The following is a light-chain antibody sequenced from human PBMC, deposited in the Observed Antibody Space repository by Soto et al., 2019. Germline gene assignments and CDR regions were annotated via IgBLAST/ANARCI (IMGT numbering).Light chain of an antibody. J-gene: IGKJ2*01. CDR2: AAS. CDR3: QQSYSTLGP. V-gene: IGKV1-39*01. Sequence: DIQMTQSPSSLSASVGDRVTITCRASQSISSYLNWYQQKPGKAPKLLIYAASSLQSGVPSRFSGSGSGTDVTLTISSLQPEDFATYYCQQSYSTLGPFGQGTKLEIK. CDR1: QSISSY.